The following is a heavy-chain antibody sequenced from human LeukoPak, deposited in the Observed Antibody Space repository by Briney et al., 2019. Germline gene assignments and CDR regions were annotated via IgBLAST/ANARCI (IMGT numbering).Heavy chain of an antibody. D-gene: IGHD2-2*01. CDR1: GGSFSGYY. CDR3: ARGVVVVPAAIPYTFDI. J-gene: IGHJ3*02. V-gene: IGHV4-34*01. Sequence: SETLSLTCAVYGGSFSGYYWSWIRQPPGKGLEWIGEINHSGSTNYNPSLKSRVTISVDTSKNQFSLKLSSVTAADTAVYYCARGVVVVPAAIPYTFDIWGQGTMVTVSS. CDR2: INHSGST.